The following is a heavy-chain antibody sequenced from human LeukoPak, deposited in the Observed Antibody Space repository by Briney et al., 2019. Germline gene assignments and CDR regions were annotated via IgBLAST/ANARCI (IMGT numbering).Heavy chain of an antibody. J-gene: IGHJ4*02. Sequence: SETLSLTCAVYGGSVSDYYWSWIRQPPGKGLEWIGEINHSGSTNYNPSLKSRVTISVDTSKNQFSLKLTSVTAADTAVYFCARRNYGDYDHYFDYWGQGTLVTVSS. CDR3: ARRNYGDYDHYFDY. CDR2: INHSGST. V-gene: IGHV4-34*01. CDR1: GGSVSDYY. D-gene: IGHD4-17*01.